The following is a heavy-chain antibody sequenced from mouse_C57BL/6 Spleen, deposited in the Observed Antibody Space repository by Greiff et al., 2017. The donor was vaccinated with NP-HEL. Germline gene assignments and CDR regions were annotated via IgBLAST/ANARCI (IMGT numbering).Heavy chain of an antibody. CDR3: ARGSSGAWFAY. CDR1: GFTFSDYG. CDR2: ISSGSSTI. J-gene: IGHJ3*01. V-gene: IGHV5-17*01. D-gene: IGHD1-1*01. Sequence: EVKLVESGGGLVKPGGSLKLSCAASGFTFSDYGMHWVRQAPEKGLEWVAYISSGSSTIYYADTVKGRFTISRDNAKNTLFLQMTSLRSEDTAMYYCARGSSGAWFAYWGQGTLVTVSA.